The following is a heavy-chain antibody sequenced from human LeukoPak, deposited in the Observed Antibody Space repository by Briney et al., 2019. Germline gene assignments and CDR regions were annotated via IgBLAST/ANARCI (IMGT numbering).Heavy chain of an antibody. CDR3: ARGSDTAAGLY. D-gene: IGHD6-13*01. CDR2: INHSGST. V-gene: IGHV4-34*01. Sequence: SETLSLTCAVSGGSISSGGYSWSWIRQPPGKGLEWIGEINHSGSTNYNPSLKSRVSISVDSSKNQFSLKVSSVTAADTAVYYCARGSDTAAGLYWGQGTLVTVSS. J-gene: IGHJ4*02. CDR1: GGSISSGGYS.